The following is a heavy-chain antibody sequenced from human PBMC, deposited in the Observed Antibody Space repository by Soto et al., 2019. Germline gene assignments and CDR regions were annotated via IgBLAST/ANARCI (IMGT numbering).Heavy chain of an antibody. CDR2: ISGSGGRT. CDR3: AKTGPGSSYGYYFDS. Sequence: GSLRRSCAASGFAFSSYGMSWVRQAPGEGLEWVSGISGSGGRTYYADSVKGRFTISRDNSRNTLYLQMYSLRAEDTAVYYCAKTGPGSSYGYYFDSWGQGTLVTVAA. CDR1: GFAFSSYG. D-gene: IGHD5-18*01. J-gene: IGHJ4*02. V-gene: IGHV3-23*01.